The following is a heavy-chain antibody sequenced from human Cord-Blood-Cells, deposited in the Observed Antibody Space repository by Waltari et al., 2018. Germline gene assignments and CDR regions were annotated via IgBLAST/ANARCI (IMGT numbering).Heavy chain of an antibody. Sequence: EVQLVESGGGLVQPGGSLRLSCAASGFTVSSNYMSWVRQAPGKGLEWVSVIYSGGSTYYADSVKGRFTISRDNSKNTLYLQMNSLRAEDTAVYYCARDRYYYYGIDVWGQGTTVTVSS. CDR1: GFTVSSNY. J-gene: IGHJ6*02. V-gene: IGHV3-66*01. CDR3: ARDRYYYYGIDV. CDR2: IYSGGST.